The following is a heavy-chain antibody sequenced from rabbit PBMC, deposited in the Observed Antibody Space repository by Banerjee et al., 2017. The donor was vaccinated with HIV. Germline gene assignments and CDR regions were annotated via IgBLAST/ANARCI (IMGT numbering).Heavy chain of an antibody. V-gene: IGHV1S40*01. CDR1: GLTISNSYY. J-gene: IGHJ6*01. CDR3: ARRYYSSDYGMDF. D-gene: IGHD1-1*01. Sequence: QSLEESGGDLVKPGASLTLTCTASGLTISNSYYMCWVRQAPGKGLEWIACIHAGSGSSAYYATWAKGRFTISKTSTTVTLQMTSLTAADTATYFCARRYYSSDYGMDFWGPGTLVTVS. CDR2: IHAGSGSSA.